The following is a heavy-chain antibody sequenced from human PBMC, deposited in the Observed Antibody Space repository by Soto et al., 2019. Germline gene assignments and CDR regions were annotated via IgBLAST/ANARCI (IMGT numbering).Heavy chain of an antibody. CDR1: GGSFSGYY. CDR3: AILTSHSELYYFDY. Sequence: SETLSLTCAVYGGSFSGYYWSWIRQPPGKGLEWIGEINHSGSTNYNPSLKSRVTISVDTSKNQFSLKLSSVTAADTAVYYCAILTSHSELYYFDYWGQETQVTVSS. CDR2: INHSGST. V-gene: IGHV4-34*01. J-gene: IGHJ4*02. D-gene: IGHD3-9*01.